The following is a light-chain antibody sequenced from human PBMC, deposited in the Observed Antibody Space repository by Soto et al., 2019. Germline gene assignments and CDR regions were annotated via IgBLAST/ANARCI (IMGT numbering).Light chain of an antibody. V-gene: IGLV2-14*02. Sequence: QSALTQPASVSGSPGQSITISCTGTSSDVGSYNLVSWYQQHPGKAPKLMIYEGSKRPSGVSNRFSGSKSGNMASLTISGLQAEDESDYYCSSYTTSSALVVFGGGTKVTVL. CDR2: EGS. CDR3: SSYTTSSALVV. J-gene: IGLJ2*01. CDR1: SSDVGSYNL.